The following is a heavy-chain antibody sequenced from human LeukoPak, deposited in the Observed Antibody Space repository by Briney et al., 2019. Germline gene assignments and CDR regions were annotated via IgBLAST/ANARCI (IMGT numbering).Heavy chain of an antibody. Sequence: PGGSLRLSCAASGFTFSSYWMSWVRQAPGKGLEWVANIKQDGSEKYYVDSVKGRFTISRDNAKNSLYLQMNSLRAEDTAVYYCARDSVTGDNWFDPWGQGTLVTVSS. CDR3: ARDSVTGDNWFDP. D-gene: IGHD1-14*01. CDR1: GFTFSSYW. CDR2: IKQDGSEK. J-gene: IGHJ5*02. V-gene: IGHV3-7*01.